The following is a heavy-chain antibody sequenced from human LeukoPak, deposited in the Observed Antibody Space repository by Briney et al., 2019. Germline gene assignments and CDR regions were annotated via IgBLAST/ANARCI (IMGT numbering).Heavy chain of an antibody. V-gene: IGHV5-51*01. Sequence: GESLKISCKGSGYSFTSYWIGWVRQMPGKGLEWMGIIYPGDSHNKYSPSFQGQVTISVDRSISTAYLQWSSLKASDTAMYYCARWTGQSGWYERVDYWGQGTLVTVSS. CDR2: IYPGDSHN. CDR1: GYSFTSYW. J-gene: IGHJ4*02. D-gene: IGHD6-19*01. CDR3: ARWTGQSGWYERVDY.